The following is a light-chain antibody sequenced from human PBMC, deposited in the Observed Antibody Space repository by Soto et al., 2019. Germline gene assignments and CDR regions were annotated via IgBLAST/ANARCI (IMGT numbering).Light chain of an antibody. CDR2: DAS. CDR1: QRISRC. Sequence: DIQMTQSPSTLSASVGDRVTITCRASQRISRCLAWYQHKPAKAPKLLIYDASSLESGVPSRFSGSGSGTEFTLTISSLQPDDVATYYCQQYNGYFRTFGQGNKLQIK. CDR3: QQYNGYFRT. J-gene: IGKJ2*01. V-gene: IGKV1-5*01.